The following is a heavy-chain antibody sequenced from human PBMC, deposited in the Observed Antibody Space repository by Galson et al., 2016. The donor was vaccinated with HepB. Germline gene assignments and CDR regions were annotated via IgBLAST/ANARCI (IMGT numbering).Heavy chain of an antibody. CDR1: GFTFSSYG. V-gene: IGHV3-30*18. CDR2: ISYDGSNK. Sequence: SLRLSCAASGFTFSSYGMHWVRQAPGKGLEWVAVISYDGSNKYYADSVKGRFTISRDNSKNTLYLQMNSLRAEDTAVYYCAKDLEGVGQLVHDYWGQGTLVTVSS. J-gene: IGHJ4*02. D-gene: IGHD1-1*01. CDR3: AKDLEGVGQLVHDY.